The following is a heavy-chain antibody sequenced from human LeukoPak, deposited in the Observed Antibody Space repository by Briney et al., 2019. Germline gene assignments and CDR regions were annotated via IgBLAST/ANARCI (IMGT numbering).Heavy chain of an antibody. D-gene: IGHD3-9*01. CDR3: ARGHAYYDILTGYSIYGMDV. Sequence: ASVKVSCKVSGYTLTGLSMHWVRQATGQGLEWMGWMNPKSGNTGYAQKFQGRVTMTTNTSISTAYMELSSLRSEDTAVYYCARGHAYYDILTGYSIYGMDVWGQGTTVTVSS. CDR2: MNPKSGNT. J-gene: IGHJ6*02. V-gene: IGHV1-8*01. CDR1: GYTLTGLS.